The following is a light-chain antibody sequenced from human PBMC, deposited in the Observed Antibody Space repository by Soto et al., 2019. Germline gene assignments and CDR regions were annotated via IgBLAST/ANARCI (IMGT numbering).Light chain of an antibody. Sequence: LRQFPGTLSLSLAEEATLSCRASQSVDSNYLAWYQQKAGQTPRLIIYWATGRADGIPHRFSGSGFETDFTLTISKVEPVDFAVYYCQQYGTPRSVTFGQGTRLEI. CDR3: QQYGTPRSVT. CDR1: QSVDSNY. CDR2: WAT. V-gene: IGKV3-20*01. J-gene: IGKJ5*01.